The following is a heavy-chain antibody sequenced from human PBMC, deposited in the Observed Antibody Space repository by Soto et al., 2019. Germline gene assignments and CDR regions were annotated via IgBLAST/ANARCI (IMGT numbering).Heavy chain of an antibody. J-gene: IGHJ4*02. V-gene: IGHV4-39*01. CDR1: GDSISSDNYY. D-gene: IGHD2-8*01. CDR2: IYYTRST. CDR3: ARHPGYAVPTVYATHYFNY. Sequence: QLQLQESGPGLVKPSETLSLTCTVSGDSISSDNYYCGWIRQPPGKGLEWIGSIYYTRSTYYNPSLKSRVTMSVDTSKSQFSLKLSSVTAADTAVYYCARHPGYAVPTVYATHYFNYWGQGILVTVST.